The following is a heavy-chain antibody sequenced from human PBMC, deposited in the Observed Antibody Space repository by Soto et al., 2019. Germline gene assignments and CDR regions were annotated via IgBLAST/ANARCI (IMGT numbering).Heavy chain of an antibody. J-gene: IGHJ3*02. CDR2: IWYDGSNK. D-gene: IGHD6-19*01. Sequence: LRLSCAASGFTFSSYGMHWVRQTPGKGLEWVAVIWYDGSNKYYADSVKGRFTTSRDNSKNTLYLQMNSLRAEDTAVYYCARDGDGGRVAESNAFDIWGQGTMVTVSS. CDR3: ARDGDGGRVAESNAFDI. CDR1: GFTFSSYG. V-gene: IGHV3-33*01.